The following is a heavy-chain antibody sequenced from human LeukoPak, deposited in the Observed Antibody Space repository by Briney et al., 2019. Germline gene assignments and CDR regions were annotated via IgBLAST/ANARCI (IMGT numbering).Heavy chain of an antibody. J-gene: IGHJ6*02. V-gene: IGHV3-11*04. CDR3: ARTQLGGSGSYYHGLYYYYGMDV. CDR2: ISSSGSTI. Sequence: PGGSLRLSCAASGFTFSDYYMSWIRQAPGKGLEWVSYISSSGSTIYYADSVKGRFTISRDNAKNSLYLQMNSLRAEDTAVYYCARTQLGGSGSYYHGLYYYYGMDVWGQGTTVTVSS. D-gene: IGHD3-10*01. CDR1: GFTFSDYY.